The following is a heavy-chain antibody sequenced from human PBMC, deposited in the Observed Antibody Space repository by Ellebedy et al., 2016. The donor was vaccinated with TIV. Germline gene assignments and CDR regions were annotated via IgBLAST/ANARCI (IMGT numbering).Heavy chain of an antibody. V-gene: IGHV3-30*03. CDR1: GFTFSNYA. CDR3: ARGPSTSAYLDS. Sequence: GESLKISCAASGFTFSNYAMSWVRQAPGKGLEWVAVISYDGSNKYYADSVKGRFTISRDNSKNTLYLQMNSLRAEDTAVYYCARGPSTSAYLDSWGQGTLVTVSS. CDR2: ISYDGSNK. J-gene: IGHJ4*02.